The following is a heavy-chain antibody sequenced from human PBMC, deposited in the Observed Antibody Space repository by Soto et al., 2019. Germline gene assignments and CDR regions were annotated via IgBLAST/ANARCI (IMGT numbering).Heavy chain of an antibody. CDR3: AKDWVVGAQGH. Sequence: GGSLRLSCAASGFTFSSYGMHWVRQAPGKGLEWVAVISYDGSNKYYADSVKGRFTISRDNSKNTLYLQMNSLRAEDTAVYYCAKDWVVGAQGHWGQGTLVTVSS. CDR1: GFTFSSYG. J-gene: IGHJ4*02. V-gene: IGHV3-30*18. D-gene: IGHD1-26*01. CDR2: ISYDGSNK.